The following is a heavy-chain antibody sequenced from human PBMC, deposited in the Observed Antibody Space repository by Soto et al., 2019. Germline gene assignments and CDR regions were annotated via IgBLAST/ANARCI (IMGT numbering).Heavy chain of an antibody. J-gene: IGHJ4*02. Sequence: QVQLVQSGAEVKKPGSSVKVSCKASGGSFSTYAINWVRQAPGQGLEWVGGIIPMFGTTYYAQKFQGRVTITADESRTTAYMELSSLESEDTAVYYCARLLRYYDVWMGYPPFDYWGQGTLVTVSS. CDR3: ARLLRYYDVWMGYPPFDY. CDR1: GGSFSTYA. V-gene: IGHV1-69*01. CDR2: IIPMFGTT. D-gene: IGHD3-3*01.